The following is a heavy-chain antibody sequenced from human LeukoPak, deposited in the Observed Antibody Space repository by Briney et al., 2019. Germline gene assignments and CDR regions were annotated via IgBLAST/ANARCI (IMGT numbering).Heavy chain of an antibody. Sequence: ASVKVSCKASGYTFTGCYMHWLRQAPGQGLGWMGWINPNRGGTNYAQKFQGRATMTRDTSISTAYMELSRLRSDDTAVYYCTRDIGSTLLFDYWGQGTLVTVSS. CDR1: GYTFTGCY. V-gene: IGHV1-2*02. CDR2: INPNRGGT. D-gene: IGHD2-2*01. CDR3: TRDIGSTLLFDY. J-gene: IGHJ4*02.